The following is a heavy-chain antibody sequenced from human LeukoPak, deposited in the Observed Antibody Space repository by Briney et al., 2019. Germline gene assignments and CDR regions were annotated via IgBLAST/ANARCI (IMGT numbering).Heavy chain of an antibody. Sequence: GASVKVSCKASGYTFTSYGISWVRQAPGQGLEWMGWISAYNGNTNYAQKLQGRVTMTTDTSTSTAYMELRSLRSDDTAVYYCARVKGGWGYYYMDVWGKGTTVTISS. CDR2: ISAYNGNT. J-gene: IGHJ6*03. V-gene: IGHV1-18*01. CDR3: ARVKGGWGYYYMDV. D-gene: IGHD5-12*01. CDR1: GYTFTSYG.